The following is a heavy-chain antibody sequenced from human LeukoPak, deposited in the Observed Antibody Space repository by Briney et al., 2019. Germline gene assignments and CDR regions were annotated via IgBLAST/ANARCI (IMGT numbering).Heavy chain of an antibody. V-gene: IGHV3-21*01. J-gene: IGHJ4*02. D-gene: IGHD3-10*01. CDR2: ISSSSSYI. CDR3: ARTTTPHYYGSGSYALGY. CDR1: GFTFSSYS. Sequence: NPGGSLRLSCAASGFTFSSYSMNWVRQAPGKGLEWVSSISSSSSYIYYADSVKGRFTISRDNAKNSLYLQMNSLRAEDTAVYYCARTTTPHYYGSGSYALGYWGQGTLVTVPS.